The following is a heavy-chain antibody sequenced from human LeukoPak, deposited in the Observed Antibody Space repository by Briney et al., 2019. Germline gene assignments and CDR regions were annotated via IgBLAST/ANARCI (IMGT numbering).Heavy chain of an antibody. V-gene: IGHV4-39*01. CDR2: IYYSGST. CDR1: GGSISSSSYY. D-gene: IGHD3-22*01. Sequence: SETLSLTCTVSGGSISSSSYYWGWIRQPPGKGLEWIGSIYYSGSTYYNPSLKSRVTISVDTSKNQFSLKLSSVTAADTAVYYCARTLYYYDRSAYKDYWGQGTLVTVSS. CDR3: ARTLYYYDRSAYKDY. J-gene: IGHJ4*02.